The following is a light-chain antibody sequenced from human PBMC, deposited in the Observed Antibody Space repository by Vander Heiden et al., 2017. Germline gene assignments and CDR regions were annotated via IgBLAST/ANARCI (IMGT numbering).Light chain of an antibody. CDR3: GTWDTSLSAYV. CDR2: ADN. V-gene: IGLV1-51*02. CDR1: SSNIGNNY. Sequence: QSVLTPPPSVSAAPGQTVTLPCSGTSSNIGNNYVSWYQQLPRTAPKLLIYADNQRPSGIPDRFSGSKSGASATLGITGLQTGDEADYFCGTWDTSLSAYVFATGTKVTVL. J-gene: IGLJ1*01.